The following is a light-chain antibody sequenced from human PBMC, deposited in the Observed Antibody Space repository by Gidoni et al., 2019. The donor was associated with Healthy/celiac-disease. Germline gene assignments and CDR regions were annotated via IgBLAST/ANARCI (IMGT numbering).Light chain of an antibody. CDR3: QQYGSSPLT. V-gene: IGKV3-20*01. CDR1: QSVRSSY. CDR2: GAS. J-gene: IGKJ4*01. Sequence: EIVLTQSPGTRSLSPGERATLSCRASQSVRSSYLAWYQQKPGQAPRLLIYGASSRATGIPDRFSGSGSGTDFTLTISRLEPEDFAVYYCQQYGSSPLTFGGGTKVEIK.